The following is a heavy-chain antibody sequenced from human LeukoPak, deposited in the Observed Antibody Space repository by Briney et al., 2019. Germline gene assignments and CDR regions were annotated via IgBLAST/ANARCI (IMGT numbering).Heavy chain of an antibody. D-gene: IGHD3-22*01. Sequence: ASVKVSCKASGGTFISYAISWVRQAPGQGREWMGGIIPIFGTANYAQKFQGRVTITADESTSTAYMELSSLRSEDTAVYYCASRGANYYDSSGYYYDWGQGTLVTVSS. CDR3: ASRGANYYDSSGYYYD. V-gene: IGHV1-69*13. J-gene: IGHJ4*02. CDR1: GGTFISYA. CDR2: IIPIFGTA.